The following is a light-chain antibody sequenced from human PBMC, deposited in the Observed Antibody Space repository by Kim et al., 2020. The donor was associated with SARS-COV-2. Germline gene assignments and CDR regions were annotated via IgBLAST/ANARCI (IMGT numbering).Light chain of an antibody. CDR3: HQRSNWPPEHT. CDR2: DAS. J-gene: IGKJ2*01. V-gene: IGKV3-11*01. Sequence: SPGERATLPCRASQDIKTYLAWYQQKRGQAPRLLIYDASTRATGIPARFSGSGSGTDFTLTINSLEPEDFAVYFCHQRSNWPPEHTFGQGTKLEI. CDR1: QDIKTY.